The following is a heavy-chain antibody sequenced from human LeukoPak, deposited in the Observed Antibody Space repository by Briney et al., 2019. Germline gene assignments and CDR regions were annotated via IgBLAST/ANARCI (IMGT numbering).Heavy chain of an antibody. Sequence: PSETLSLTCTVSGGSISSYYWSWIRQPPGKGLEWIGYIYYSGSTNYNPSLKSRVTISVDTSKNQFSLKLSSVTAADTAVYYCARDGQQLGVDYWGQGTLVTVSS. D-gene: IGHD6-13*01. CDR3: ARDGQQLGVDY. CDR1: GGSISSYY. J-gene: IGHJ4*02. V-gene: IGHV4-59*12. CDR2: IYYSGST.